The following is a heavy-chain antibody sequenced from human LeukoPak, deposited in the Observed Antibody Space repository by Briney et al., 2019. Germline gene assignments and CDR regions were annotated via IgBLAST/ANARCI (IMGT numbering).Heavy chain of an antibody. Sequence: GGSLRLSCAASGFTFSDYYMSWIRQAPGKGLEWVSYISSSGSNIYYADSVKGRFTISRDNAKNSLYLQMNSLRAEDTAVYYCARDLPSVGIRQQLRVDPWGQGTLVTVSS. D-gene: IGHD6-13*01. CDR1: GFTFSDYY. CDR3: ARDLPSVGIRQQLRVDP. J-gene: IGHJ5*02. V-gene: IGHV3-11*04. CDR2: ISSSGSNI.